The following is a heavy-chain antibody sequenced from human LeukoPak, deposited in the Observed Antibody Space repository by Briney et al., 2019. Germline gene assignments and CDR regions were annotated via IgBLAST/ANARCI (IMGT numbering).Heavy chain of an antibody. V-gene: IGHV3-53*04. J-gene: IGHJ4*02. Sequence: GGSLRLSCAASGFTVSSNYMSWVRQAPGKGLEWVSVIYSGGSTYYADSVKGRFTISRHNSKNTLYLQMNSLRAEDTAEYYCARGPDYYDSSGLYYFDYWGQGTLVTVSS. D-gene: IGHD3-22*01. CDR1: GFTVSSNY. CDR2: IYSGGST. CDR3: ARGPDYYDSSGLYYFDY.